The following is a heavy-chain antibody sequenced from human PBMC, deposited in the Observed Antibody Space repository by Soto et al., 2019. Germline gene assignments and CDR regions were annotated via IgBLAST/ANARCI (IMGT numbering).Heavy chain of an antibody. J-gene: IGHJ4*02. CDR3: AKAAASGLRPCHFDY. D-gene: IGHD3-9*01. V-gene: IGHV3-30*18. CDR1: GFMLSDAW. CDR2: ISYDGSNK. Sequence: SLRLSCVASGFMLSDAWMYWVRQAPGKGLEWVAVISYDGSNKYYADSVKGRFTISRDNSKNTLYLQMNSLRAEDTAVYYCAKAAASGLRPCHFDYWGQGTLVTVSS.